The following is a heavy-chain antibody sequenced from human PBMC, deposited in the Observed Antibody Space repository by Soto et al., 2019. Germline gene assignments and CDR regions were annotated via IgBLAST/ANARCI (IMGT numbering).Heavy chain of an antibody. CDR3: ARAVGATFLYGMDV. D-gene: IGHD1-26*01. J-gene: IGHJ6*02. CDR1: GDSVSSNSAA. Sequence: PXXTLSLTCAISGDSVSSNSAAWNCLRQSPSRGLEWLGRTYYRSKWYNDYAVSVKSRITINPDTSKNQFSLQLNSVTTEDTAVYYCARAVGATFLYGMDVWGQGTTVTVSS. CDR2: TYYRSKWYN. V-gene: IGHV6-1*01.